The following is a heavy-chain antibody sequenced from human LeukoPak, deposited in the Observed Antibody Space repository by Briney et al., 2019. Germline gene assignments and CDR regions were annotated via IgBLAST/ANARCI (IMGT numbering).Heavy chain of an antibody. CDR1: GFTFSSYD. CDR2: IGTNADT. D-gene: IGHD5-18*01. V-gene: IGHV3-13*01. J-gene: IGHJ6*03. CDR3: ARGGDFGYSYGGYYYMDV. Sequence: PGGSLRLSCAASGFTFSSYDMHWVRHTAGQGLEWVSPIGTNADTYYLASVKGRFTISGENAKNSLYLQMNSLRAGDTAVYYCARGGDFGYSYGGYYYMDVWGKGTTVTVSS.